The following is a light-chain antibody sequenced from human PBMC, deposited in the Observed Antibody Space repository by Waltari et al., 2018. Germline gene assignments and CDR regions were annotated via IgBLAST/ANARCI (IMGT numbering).Light chain of an antibody. J-gene: IGLJ3*02. CDR1: SLRSYD. CDR2: GKD. V-gene: IGLV3-19*01. CDR3: HARVVSNVRGA. Sequence: SSELTQDPAVSVALGQTFRITCQGDSLRSYDASWYQQTPGQAPLLVAYGKDNRPSGITDRLYGSTSGNTASLAITVSQAEVEADYYCHARVVSNVRGAFGGGSKLTVL.